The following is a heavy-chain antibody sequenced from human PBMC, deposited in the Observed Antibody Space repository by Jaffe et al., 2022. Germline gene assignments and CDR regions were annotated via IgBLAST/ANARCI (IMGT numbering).Heavy chain of an antibody. CDR3: AVSHGRSSLRKNWYFDL. CDR1: GGSISSSNW. D-gene: IGHD2-2*01. CDR2: IYHSGST. J-gene: IGHJ2*01. V-gene: IGHV4-4*02. Sequence: QVQLQESGPGLVKPSGTLSLTCAVSGGSISSSNWWSWVRQPPGKGLEWIGEIYHSGSTNYNPSLKSRVTISVDKSKNQFSLKLSSVTAADTAVYYCAVSHGRSSLRKNWYFDLWGRGTLVTVSS.